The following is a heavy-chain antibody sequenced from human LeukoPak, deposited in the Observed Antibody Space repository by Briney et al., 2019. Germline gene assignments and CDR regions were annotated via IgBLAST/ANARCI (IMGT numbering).Heavy chain of an antibody. CDR1: GFTFSSYE. CDR3: ARLGQIGSYYVDS. D-gene: IGHD1-26*01. V-gene: IGHV3-48*03. Sequence: GGSLRLSCAASGFTFSSYEMNWVRQAPGKGLEFLSYITSGGSTKYYADSVRGRFIISRDNAENSLHLQMNSLRAEDTAVYYCARLGQIGSYYVDSWGQGTLVTVSS. J-gene: IGHJ4*02. CDR2: ITSGGSTK.